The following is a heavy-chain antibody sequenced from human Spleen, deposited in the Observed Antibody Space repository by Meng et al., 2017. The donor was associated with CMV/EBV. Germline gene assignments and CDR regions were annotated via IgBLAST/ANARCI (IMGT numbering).Heavy chain of an antibody. CDR1: GFTFDDYA. CDR2: ISWNSGSI. V-gene: IGHV3-9*01. J-gene: IGHJ4*02. Sequence: SLKISCAASGFTFDDYAMHWVRQAPGKGLEWVSGISWNSGSIGYADSVKGRFTISRDNAKNSLYLQMNSLRAEDTAVYYCARVGYSGSYGLWGQGTLVTVSS. CDR3: ARVGYSGSYGL. D-gene: IGHD1-26*01.